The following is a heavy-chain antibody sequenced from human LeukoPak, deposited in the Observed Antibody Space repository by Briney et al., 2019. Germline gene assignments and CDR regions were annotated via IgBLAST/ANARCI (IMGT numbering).Heavy chain of an antibody. CDR2: IYYSGST. CDR3: ASVPYDTPRANAFDI. V-gene: IGHV4-31*03. D-gene: IGHD3-9*01. J-gene: IGHJ3*02. Sequence: SQTLSLTCTVSGGSISSGGYYWSWIRQHPGKGLEWIGYIYYSGSTYYNPSLKSRVTISVDTSKNQFSLKLSSVTAADTAVYYCASVPYDTPRANAFDIWGQGTMVTVSS. CDR1: GGSISSGGYY.